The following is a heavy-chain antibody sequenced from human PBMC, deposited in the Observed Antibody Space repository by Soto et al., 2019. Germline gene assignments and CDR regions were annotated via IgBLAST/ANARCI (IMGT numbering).Heavy chain of an antibody. CDR2: ISGSGGST. V-gene: IGHV3-23*01. CDR3: AKEYEYSSGWERIDY. J-gene: IGHJ4*02. CDR1: GFTFSSYA. Sequence: EVQLLESGGGLVQPGGSLRLPCAASGFTFSSYAMSWVRQAPGKGLEWVSAISGSGGSTYYAASVKGRFTMSRDNSKNTLYLQMNSLRAEDTAVYYCAKEYEYSSGWERIDYWGQGTLVTVSS. D-gene: IGHD6-19*01.